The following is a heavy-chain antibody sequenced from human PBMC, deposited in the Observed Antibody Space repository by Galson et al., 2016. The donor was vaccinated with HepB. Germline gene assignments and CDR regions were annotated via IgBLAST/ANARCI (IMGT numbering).Heavy chain of an antibody. CDR1: GGSFSGYY. CDR3: ARHESPGAVSSIFDL. V-gene: IGHV4-34*01. CDR2: IYYGGST. J-gene: IGHJ2*01. Sequence: ETLSLTCAVYGGSFSGYYWSWIRQPPGKGLEWIGSIYYGGSTHYNSSLKSRVTMSIGTSNNQVYLKLSFVTAADTAMYYCARHESPGAVSSIFDLWGRGTLVTVSS. D-gene: IGHD1-26*01.